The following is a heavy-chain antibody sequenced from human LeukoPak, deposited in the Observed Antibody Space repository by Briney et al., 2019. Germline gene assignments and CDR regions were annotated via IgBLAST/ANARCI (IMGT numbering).Heavy chain of an antibody. J-gene: IGHJ1*01. D-gene: IGHD3-10*01. Sequence: GGSLRLSCAASGFTFNDYAMTWVRQAPGKGLEWVSLVSGSGGFTYYADSVKGRFTISRDNSKNTLYLQMNSLRAEDTAVYYCARDHAVYYYGSGSYSALWGQGTLVTVSS. CDR1: GFTFNDYA. CDR2: VSGSGGFT. CDR3: ARDHAVYYYGSGSYSAL. V-gene: IGHV3-23*01.